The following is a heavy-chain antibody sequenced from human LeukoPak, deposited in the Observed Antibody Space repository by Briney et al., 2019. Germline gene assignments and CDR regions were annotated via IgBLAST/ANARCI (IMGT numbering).Heavy chain of an antibody. Sequence: GGSLRLSCTASGFTFGDYAMSWVRQAPGKELEWVGFIRSKAYGGTTEYAASVKGRFTISRDDSKSIAYLQMNSLKTEDTAVYYCTSDSSGSIWGQGTLVTVSS. CDR1: GFTFGDYA. CDR2: IRSKAYGGTT. D-gene: IGHD6-19*01. J-gene: IGHJ4*02. V-gene: IGHV3-49*04. CDR3: TSDSSGSI.